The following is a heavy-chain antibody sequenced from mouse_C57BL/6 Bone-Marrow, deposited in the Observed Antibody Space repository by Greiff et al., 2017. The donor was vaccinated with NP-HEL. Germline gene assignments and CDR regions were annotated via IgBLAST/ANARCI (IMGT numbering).Heavy chain of an antibody. V-gene: IGHV1-54*01. CDR1: GYAFTNYL. Sequence: QVQLQQSVAELVRPGTSVKVSCKASGYAFTNYLIEWVKQRPGQGLEWIGVINPGSGGTNYNEKFKGKATLTADKSSSTAYMQLSSLTSEDSAVYFCARNYVRAMDYWGQGTSVTVSS. J-gene: IGHJ4*01. CDR2: INPGSGGT. D-gene: IGHD1-1*01. CDR3: ARNYVRAMDY.